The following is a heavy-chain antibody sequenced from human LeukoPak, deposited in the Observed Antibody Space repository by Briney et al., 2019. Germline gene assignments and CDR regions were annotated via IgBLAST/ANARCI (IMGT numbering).Heavy chain of an antibody. V-gene: IGHV4-39*01. J-gene: IGHJ3*02. CDR1: GGSISSSSYY. Sequence: SETLSLTCTVSGGSISSSSYYWGWIRQPPGKGLEWIGSIYYSGSTYYNPSLKSRVTISVDTSKNQFSLKLSSVTAADTALYYCAGRRIVVPASSFPDSLDIWGQGTMVTVSS. CDR3: AGRRIVVPASSFPDSLDI. D-gene: IGHD2-2*01. CDR2: IYYSGST.